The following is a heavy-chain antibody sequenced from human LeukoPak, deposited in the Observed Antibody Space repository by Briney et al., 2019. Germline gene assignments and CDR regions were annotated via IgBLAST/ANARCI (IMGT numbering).Heavy chain of an antibody. CDR3: ARRHVQYSSSSDPYYFDY. J-gene: IGHJ4*02. Sequence: SETLSLTPVVHGGSLSGYYWSWIREPPGKGLEWVGQLNHIGSTNYNPSPKSRVTISVDTSKNQFSLKLSSVTAADTAMYYCARRHVQYSSSSDPYYFDYWGQGTLVTVSS. V-gene: IGHV4-34*01. CDR1: GGSLSGYY. D-gene: IGHD6-6*01. CDR2: LNHIGST.